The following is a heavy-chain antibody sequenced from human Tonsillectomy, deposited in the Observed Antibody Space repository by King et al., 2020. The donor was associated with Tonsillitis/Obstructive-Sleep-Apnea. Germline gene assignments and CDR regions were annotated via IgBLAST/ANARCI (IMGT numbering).Heavy chain of an antibody. D-gene: IGHD2-2*01. CDR2: ISYDGGNK. V-gene: IGHV3-30*04. Sequence: VQLVESGGGVVQPGRSLRLSCAASGFTFSSYSMHWVRQAPGKGLEWVAVISYDGGNKYYADSVKGRFTISRDNSKDTLYLQMNNLRAEVTAVYYCASYRWDIVVVPAAPFDYWGQGTLVTVSS. J-gene: IGHJ4*02. CDR3: ASYRWDIVVVPAAPFDY. CDR1: GFTFSSYS.